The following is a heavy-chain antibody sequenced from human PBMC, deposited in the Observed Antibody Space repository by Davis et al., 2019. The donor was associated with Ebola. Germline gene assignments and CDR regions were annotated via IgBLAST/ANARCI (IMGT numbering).Heavy chain of an antibody. Sequence: ASVKVSCKASGYTFTSYAMHWVRQAPGQGLEWMGRINPNSGGTNYAQKFQGRVTMTRDTSISTAYMELSRLRSDDTAVYYCARESYDSSGYYYGYWGQGTLVTVSS. J-gene: IGHJ4*02. CDR3: ARESYDSSGYYYGY. CDR1: GYTFTSYA. V-gene: IGHV1-2*06. D-gene: IGHD3-22*01. CDR2: INPNSGGT.